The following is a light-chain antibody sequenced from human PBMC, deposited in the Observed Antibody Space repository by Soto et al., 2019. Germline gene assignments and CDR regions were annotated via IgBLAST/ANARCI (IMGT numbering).Light chain of an antibody. V-gene: IGKV1-39*01. CDR1: RNINTY. J-gene: IGKJ3*01. CDR3: QQTYAAPFT. Sequence: DIQMAQSPSSLSASVGDTITITCRASRNINTYLNWYQQKPGKAPKLLILGSSSLQRVVPSRFSGSGSRTDFKLTINSLQPDYCPTYCCQQTYAAPFTLGPGTKVYIE. CDR2: GSS.